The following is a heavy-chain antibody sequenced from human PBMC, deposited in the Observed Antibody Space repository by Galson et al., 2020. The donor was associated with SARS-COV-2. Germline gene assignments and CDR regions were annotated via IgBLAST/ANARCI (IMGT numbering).Heavy chain of an antibody. D-gene: IGHD1-1*01. CDR3: AKGGSGNYVDYADY. J-gene: IGHJ4*02. CDR2: VSWDGTHT. CDR1: GFTFDDYT. Sequence: GGSLRLSCSASGFTFDDYTMNWVRQAPGKGLEWVSLVSWDGTHTNYADSVKGRFTVSRDNRKNSLYLQMSSLRTEDTAMYYCAKGGSGNYVDYADYWGQGTLVTVSS. V-gene: IGHV3-43*01.